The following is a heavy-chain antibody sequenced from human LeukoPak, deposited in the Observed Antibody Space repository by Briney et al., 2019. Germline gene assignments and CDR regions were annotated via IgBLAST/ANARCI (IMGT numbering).Heavy chain of an antibody. D-gene: IGHD6-13*01. CDR3: ARDSRSSWYRGYYYYYYMDV. V-gene: IGHV1-69*05. CDR1: GGTFSSYA. Sequence: SSVKVSCKASGGTFSSYAISLVRQAPGQGLEWMGGIIPIFGTANYAQKFQGRVTITTDEPTSTAYMELSSLRSEDTAVYYCARDSRSSWYRGYYYYYYMDVWGKGTTVTVSS. CDR2: IIPIFGTA. J-gene: IGHJ6*03.